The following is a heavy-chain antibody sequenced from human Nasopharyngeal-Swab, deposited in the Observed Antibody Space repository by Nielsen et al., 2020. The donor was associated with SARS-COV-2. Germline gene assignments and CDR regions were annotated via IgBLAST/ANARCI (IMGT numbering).Heavy chain of an antibody. V-gene: IGHV3-48*01. D-gene: IGHD6-6*01. CDR2: ITSSSSTR. CDR3: ARDGGGYSSSSGLDY. Sequence: GESLKISCAASGFAFTDYSMDWVRQAPGKGLEWVSYITSSSSTRYYADSVKGRFTISRDNSKNTLYLQMNSLRAEDTAVYYCARDGGGYSSSSGLDYWGQGTLVTVSS. CDR1: GFAFTDYS. J-gene: IGHJ4*02.